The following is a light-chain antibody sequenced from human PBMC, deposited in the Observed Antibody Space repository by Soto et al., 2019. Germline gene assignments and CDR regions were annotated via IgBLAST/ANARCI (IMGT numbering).Light chain of an antibody. Sequence: EIVLTQSPGTLSLSPGERATLSCRASQSVSNNLAWYQQKPGQAPRLLLYGASTRATGIPARFSGSGSGTEFTLTISSLQSEDFAVYYCQQYNNWPPCTFGQGTKVDI. J-gene: IGKJ2*02. CDR1: QSVSNN. CDR3: QQYNNWPPCT. V-gene: IGKV3-15*01. CDR2: GAS.